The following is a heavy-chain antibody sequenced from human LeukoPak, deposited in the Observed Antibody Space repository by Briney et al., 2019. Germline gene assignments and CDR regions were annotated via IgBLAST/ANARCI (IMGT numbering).Heavy chain of an antibody. CDR3: ASMVRGVLIDY. J-gene: IGHJ4*02. V-gene: IGHV4-34*01. CDR2: INHSGSS. Sequence: KASETLSLTCAVYGGSFSGYYWSWIRQPPGKGLEWIGEINHSGSSNYNPSLKSRVTISVDTSKNQFSLKLSSVTAADTAVYYCASMVRGVLIDYWGQGTLVTVSS. CDR1: GGSFSGYY. D-gene: IGHD3-10*01.